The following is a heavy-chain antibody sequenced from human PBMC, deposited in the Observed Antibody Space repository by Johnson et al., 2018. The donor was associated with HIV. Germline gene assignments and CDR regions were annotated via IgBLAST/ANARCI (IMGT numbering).Heavy chain of an antibody. Sequence: VQLVESGGGVVQPGRSLRLSCAASGFTFSSYAMSWVRQAPGKGLEWVSAISGSGGRTYYADSVKGRFTISRDNSKNTLYLEMNSLRAEDTAVYYCAREDPPGLLRRSGAFDIWGQGTMVTVSS. D-gene: IGHD3-16*01. CDR1: GFTFSSYA. J-gene: IGHJ3*02. V-gene: IGHV3-23*04. CDR3: AREDPPGLLRRSGAFDI. CDR2: ISGSGGRT.